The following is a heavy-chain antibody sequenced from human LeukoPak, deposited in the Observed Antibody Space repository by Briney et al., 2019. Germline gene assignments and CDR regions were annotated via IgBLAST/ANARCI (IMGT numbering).Heavy chain of an antibody. CDR3: ARDNRRYSSGQKVY. CDR2: INPNSGGT. Sequence: ASVKVSCKASGYTFTGYFMHWVRQAPGQGLEWMGWINPNSGGTNYAQKFQGRVTMTRGTSISTAYMELSRLRSDDTAVYYCARDNRRYSSGQKVYWGQGTLVTVSS. J-gene: IGHJ4*02. V-gene: IGHV1-2*02. D-gene: IGHD2-15*01. CDR1: GYTFTGYF.